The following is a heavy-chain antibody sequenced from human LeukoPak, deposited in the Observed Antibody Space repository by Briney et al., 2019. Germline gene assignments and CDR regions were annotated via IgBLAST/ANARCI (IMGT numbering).Heavy chain of an antibody. D-gene: IGHD6-19*01. J-gene: IGHJ4*02. Sequence: GASVKVSCKASGYTFTSYGISWVRQAPGQGLEWMRWISAYNGNTNYAQNLQGRVTMTTDTSTSTAYMELRSLRSDDTAVYYCARGGSSGWRTPNDDYWGQGTLVTVSS. CDR2: ISAYNGNT. CDR3: ARGGSSGWRTPNDDY. V-gene: IGHV1-18*01. CDR1: GYTFTSYG.